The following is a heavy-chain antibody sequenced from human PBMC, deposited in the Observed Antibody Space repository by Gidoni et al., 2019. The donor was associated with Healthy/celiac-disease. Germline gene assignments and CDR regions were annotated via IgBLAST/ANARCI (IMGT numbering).Heavy chain of an antibody. CDR3: ARGIVVVVAATPWWFDP. Sequence: EVQLVESGGGLVQPGGSLRLSCAAPGFTFSSYWMSWVRQAPWKGLAWVANIKQAGSEKYYVDSVKGRFTISRDNAKNSLYLQMNSLRAEDTAVYYCARGIVVVVAATPWWFDPWGQGTLVTVSA. J-gene: IGHJ5*02. CDR1: GFTFSSYW. V-gene: IGHV3-7*01. CDR2: IKQAGSEK. D-gene: IGHD2-15*01.